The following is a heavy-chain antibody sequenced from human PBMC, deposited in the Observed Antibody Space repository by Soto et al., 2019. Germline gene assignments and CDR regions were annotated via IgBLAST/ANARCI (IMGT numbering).Heavy chain of an antibody. CDR1: GYTFTSYA. J-gene: IGHJ4*02. Sequence: ASVKVSCKASGYTFTSYAMHWVRQAPGQRLEWMGWINAGNGNTKYSQKFQGRVTITRDTSASTAYMELSSLRSEDTAVYYCARDQALRYFDWLLFDYWGQGTLVTVSS. CDR3: ARDQALRYFDWLLFDY. CDR2: INAGNGNT. V-gene: IGHV1-3*01. D-gene: IGHD3-9*01.